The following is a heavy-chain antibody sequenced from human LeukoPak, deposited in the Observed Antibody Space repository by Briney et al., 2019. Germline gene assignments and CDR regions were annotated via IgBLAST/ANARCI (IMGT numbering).Heavy chain of an antibody. D-gene: IGHD1-26*01. V-gene: IGHV4-34*01. CDR3: ARGQGATVQKVGKNWFDP. CDR1: VGSFSGYY. J-gene: IGHJ5*02. CDR2: VKESGGT. Sequence: SETLSLSCAVYVGSFSGYYWNWIRQHTRKGPEWIGVVKESGGTNIHPSLRSRVILSVDTSMNQFSLKLICVTAADTGVYDCARGQGATVQKVGKNWFDPWGHGTRVIVSP.